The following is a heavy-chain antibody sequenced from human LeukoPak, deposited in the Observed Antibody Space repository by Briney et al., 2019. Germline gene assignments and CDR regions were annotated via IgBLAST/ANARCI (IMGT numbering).Heavy chain of an antibody. D-gene: IGHD5-18*01. J-gene: IGHJ6*03. CDR2: ISGSGGST. Sequence: GGSLRLSCAASGFTFSSYAMSWVRQAPGKGLEWVSAISGSGGSTYYADSVKGRFTISRDNSKNTLYLQMNSLRAEDTAVYYCARDPLDTAMAPYYMDVWGKGTTVTVSS. CDR1: GFTFSSYA. CDR3: ARDPLDTAMAPYYMDV. V-gene: IGHV3-23*01.